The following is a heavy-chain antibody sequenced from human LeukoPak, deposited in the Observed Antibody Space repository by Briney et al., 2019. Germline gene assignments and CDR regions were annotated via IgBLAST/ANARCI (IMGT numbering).Heavy chain of an antibody. Sequence: PSETLSLTCAVYGGSFSGYYWSWIRQPPGKGLEWIGEINHSGSTNYNPSLKSRVTISVDTSKNQFSLKLSSVTAADTAVYYCARERVPVGATRGAWFDPWGQGTLVTVSS. V-gene: IGHV4-34*01. J-gene: IGHJ5*02. CDR2: INHSGST. D-gene: IGHD1-26*01. CDR1: GGSFSGYY. CDR3: ARERVPVGATRGAWFDP.